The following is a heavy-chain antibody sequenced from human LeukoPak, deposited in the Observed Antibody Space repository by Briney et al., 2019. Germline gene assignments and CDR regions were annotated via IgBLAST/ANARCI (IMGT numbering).Heavy chain of an antibody. CDR2: INHSGST. CDR3: ARGDKTYDILTGYYASYYFDY. J-gene: IGHJ4*02. D-gene: IGHD3-9*01. V-gene: IGHV4-34*01. Sequence: PSETLSLTCAVYGGSFSGYYWSWIRQPPGKGLEWIGEINHSGSTNYNPSLKGRVTISVDTSKNQFSLKLSSVTAADTAVYYCARGDKTYDILTGYYASYYFDYWGQGTLVTVSS. CDR1: GGSFSGYY.